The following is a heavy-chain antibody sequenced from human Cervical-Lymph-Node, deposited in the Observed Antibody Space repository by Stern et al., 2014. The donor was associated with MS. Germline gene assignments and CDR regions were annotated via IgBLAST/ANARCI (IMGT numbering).Heavy chain of an antibody. CDR3: ARDPFSGSHHHYFDY. D-gene: IGHD1-26*01. CDR2: SIPIFGTA. V-gene: IGHV1-69*01. Sequence: QLVQSGAEVKKPGSSVKVSCKASGGTFSSYAISWVRQAPGQGLEWMGGSIPIFGTANYAQKFQGRVTITADESTSTAYMELSSLRSEDTAVYYCARDPFSGSHHHYFDYWGQGTLVTVSS. J-gene: IGHJ4*02. CDR1: GGTFSSYA.